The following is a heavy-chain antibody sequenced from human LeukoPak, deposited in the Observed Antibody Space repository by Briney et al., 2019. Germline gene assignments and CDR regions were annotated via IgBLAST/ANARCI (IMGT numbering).Heavy chain of an antibody. CDR3: ARSEIYGDYGGLDF. Sequence: ASVKVSCKASGYIFTNYYIHGVRQAPGQGLEWMGIINLSGGTTIYAQNFQGRVTTTRDMSTSTVYMELSSLRSEDTAIFYCARSEIYGDYGGLDFWGQGTLVTVSS. CDR1: GYIFTNYY. D-gene: IGHD4-17*01. J-gene: IGHJ4*02. CDR2: INLSGGTT. V-gene: IGHV1-46*01.